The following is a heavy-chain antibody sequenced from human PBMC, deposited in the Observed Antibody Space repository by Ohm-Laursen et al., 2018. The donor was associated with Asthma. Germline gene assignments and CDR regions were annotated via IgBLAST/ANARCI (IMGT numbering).Heavy chain of an antibody. CDR2: IYYSGLT. Sequence: TLSLTCTVSGDSINSGNNYWSWIRQPPGKGLEWIGYIYYSGLTYSNPSLRSRVIISVDTSKNQFSLNLTSVTAADTAVYYCARGVEYDYDSTGYYIDHWGQGTLVTVSS. CDR3: ARGVEYDYDSTGYYIDH. J-gene: IGHJ4*02. D-gene: IGHD3-22*01. CDR1: GDSINSGNNY. V-gene: IGHV4-31*03.